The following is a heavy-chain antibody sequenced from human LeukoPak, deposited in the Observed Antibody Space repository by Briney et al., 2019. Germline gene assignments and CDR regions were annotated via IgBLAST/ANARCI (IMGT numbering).Heavy chain of an antibody. D-gene: IGHD3-10*01. Sequence: GGSLRLSCAASGFTFSSNWMTWVRQAPGKGLEWVANINQDGSEKYYVESVKGRFTISRDNAKNSLFLQMNSLRAEDTAVYYCARGISAVPWGLGTLVTVSS. CDR2: INQDGSEK. J-gene: IGHJ5*02. CDR3: ARGISAVP. V-gene: IGHV3-7*04. CDR1: GFTFSSNW.